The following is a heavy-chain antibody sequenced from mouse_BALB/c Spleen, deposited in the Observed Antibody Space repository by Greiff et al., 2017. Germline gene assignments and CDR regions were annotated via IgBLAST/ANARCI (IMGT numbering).Heavy chain of an antibody. Sequence: QVQLQQPGAELVKPGASVKLSCKASGYTFTSYWMHWVKQRPGQGLEWIGEIDPSDSYTNYNQKFKGKATLTADKSSSTAYMQLSSLKSEDSAVYFCARSDYAAMDYWGQGTSVTVSS. CDR1: GYTFTSYW. CDR3: ARSDYAAMDY. CDR2: IDPSDSYT. V-gene: IGHV1-69*02. J-gene: IGHJ4*01.